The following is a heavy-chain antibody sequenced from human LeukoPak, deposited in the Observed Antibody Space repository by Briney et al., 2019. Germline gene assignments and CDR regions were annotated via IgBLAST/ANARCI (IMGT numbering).Heavy chain of an antibody. Sequence: SETLSLTCTVSGGSINGYYWSWIGQPPGKGLEWIGYIYYSGSTNYNPSLKSRVTISVDTSKNQFSLDLSSVTAADTAVYYCASHEGPPRFPFDPWGQGTLVTVSS. CDR3: ASHEGPPRFPFDP. V-gene: IGHV4-59*08. J-gene: IGHJ5*02. CDR1: GGSINGYY. D-gene: IGHD2/OR15-2a*01. CDR2: IYYSGST.